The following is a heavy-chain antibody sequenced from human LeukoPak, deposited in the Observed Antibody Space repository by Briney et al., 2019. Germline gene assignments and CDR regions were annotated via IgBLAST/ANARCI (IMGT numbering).Heavy chain of an antibody. J-gene: IGHJ4*02. D-gene: IGHD2-2*01. Sequence: GGSLRLSCAASGFTFGNYAMSWVRQAPGKGLEWVSGLTKGGDSTYYTNSVKGRFTITRDNSKNTLYLQMNSLSAEDTAVYYCAKVGCGSTSCPIDYWGQGALVTVSP. V-gene: IGHV3-23*01. CDR2: LTKGGDST. CDR1: GFTFGNYA. CDR3: AKVGCGSTSCPIDY.